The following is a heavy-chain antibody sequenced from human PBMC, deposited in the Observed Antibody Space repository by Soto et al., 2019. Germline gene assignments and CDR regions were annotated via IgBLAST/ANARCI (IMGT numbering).Heavy chain of an antibody. D-gene: IGHD3-22*01. Sequence: RASVKVSCKASGYTFTGYYMHWVRQAPGQGLEWMGWINPNSGGTNYAQKFQGRVTMIRDTSISTAYMELSRLRSDDTAVYYCASATDSSGYYSNDAFDIWGQGTMVTVSS. V-gene: IGHV1-2*02. J-gene: IGHJ3*02. CDR3: ASATDSSGYYSNDAFDI. CDR2: INPNSGGT. CDR1: GYTFTGYY.